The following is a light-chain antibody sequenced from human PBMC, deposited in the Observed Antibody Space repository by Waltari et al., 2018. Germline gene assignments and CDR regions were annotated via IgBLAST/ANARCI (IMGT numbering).Light chain of an antibody. J-gene: IGKJ2*01. CDR3: QQFYSAPYT. CDR1: QNVLYRSNNKNY. CDR2: WAS. V-gene: IGKV4-1*01. Sequence: DIVMAQSPNSLAVFLGEGATIHCKRIQNVLYRSNNKNYLAWYQQKPGQPPKLLIYWASTLECGVPYRFSGSGSGTDFTLTISSLQAEDVAVYYCQQFYSAPYTFGQGTKLEIK.